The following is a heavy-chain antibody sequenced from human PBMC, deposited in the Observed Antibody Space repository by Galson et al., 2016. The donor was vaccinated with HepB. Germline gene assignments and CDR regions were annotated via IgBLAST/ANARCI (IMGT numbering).Heavy chain of an antibody. J-gene: IGHJ3*02. CDR1: GFSISIYS. Sequence: SLRLSCAASGFSISIYSMNWVRQAPGKGLEWVSAIRGSGTGTSYTDSVKGRFTISRDNSKNELYLQMNSLRAEDAAVYYCAKISPVGYNSGWGGSFDIWGRGTMVTVSS. CDR3: AKISPVGYNSGWGGSFDI. CDR2: IRGSGTGT. D-gene: IGHD6-19*01. V-gene: IGHV3-23*01.